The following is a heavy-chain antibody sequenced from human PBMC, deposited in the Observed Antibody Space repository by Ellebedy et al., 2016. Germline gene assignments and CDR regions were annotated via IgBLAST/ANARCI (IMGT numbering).Heavy chain of an antibody. CDR2: ISFDSAHI. CDR1: GFAFSDFA. CDR3: VRDRDFGSGIGYFDY. J-gene: IGHJ4*02. V-gene: IGHV3-30-3*01. D-gene: IGHD3-10*01. Sequence: GESLKISXAASGFAFSDFAMQWVRQAPGKGLEWVAGISFDSAHINYADSLQGRFTLSKDNSKNMLYLQMNTLRPEDTAVYYCVRDRDFGSGIGYFDYWGQGTLVTVSS.